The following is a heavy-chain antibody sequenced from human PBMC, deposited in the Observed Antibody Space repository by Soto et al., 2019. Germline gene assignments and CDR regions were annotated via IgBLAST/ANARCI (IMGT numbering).Heavy chain of an antibody. V-gene: IGHV3-23*01. CDR1: GFTFSSYA. Sequence: GGSLRLSCAASGFTFSSYAMSWVRQAPGKGLEWVSAISGSGGSTYYADSVKGRFTISRDNSKNTLYLQMNSLRAEDTAVYYCAKDQASGGYCSGGSCYDDYMDVWGKGTTVTVSS. CDR3: AKDQASGGYCSGGSCYDDYMDV. J-gene: IGHJ6*03. D-gene: IGHD2-15*01. CDR2: ISGSGGST.